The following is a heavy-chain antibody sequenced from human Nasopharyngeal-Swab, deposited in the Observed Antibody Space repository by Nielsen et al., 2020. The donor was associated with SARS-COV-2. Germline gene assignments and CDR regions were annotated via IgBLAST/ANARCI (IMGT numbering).Heavy chain of an antibody. CDR3: ARAIFGVVIIFNYYYMDV. V-gene: IGHV4-34*01. CDR2: INHSGST. D-gene: IGHD3-3*01. J-gene: IGHJ6*03. Sequence: WIRQPPGKGLEWIGEINHSGSTNYNPSLKSRVTISVDTSKNQFSLKLSSVTVADTAVYYCARAIFGVVIIFNYYYMDVWGKGTTVTVSS.